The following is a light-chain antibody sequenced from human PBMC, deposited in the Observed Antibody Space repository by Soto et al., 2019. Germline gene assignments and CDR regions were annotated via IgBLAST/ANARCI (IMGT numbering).Light chain of an antibody. CDR3: QQDGSPPRT. CDR1: QSVNSRF. V-gene: IGKV3-20*01. CDR2: GAS. Sequence: EIVLTQSPGTLSLSPGERATLSCRASQSVNSRFLAWYQQEPGQAPRLLIYGASSRATGIPDRFSGSGSGTDFSLTISGLEPEGFAMYLCQQDGSPPRTFGQGTKVEIK. J-gene: IGKJ1*01.